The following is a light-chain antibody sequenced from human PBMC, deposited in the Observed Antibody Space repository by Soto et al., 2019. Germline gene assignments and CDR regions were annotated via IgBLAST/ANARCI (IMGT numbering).Light chain of an antibody. V-gene: IGKV3-20*01. J-gene: IGKJ4*01. Sequence: EIVLTQSPGTLSWSPGEIATFSCRSSQTVRGIYLAWYQQKPGQAPRLLIYGGSSRATGIPDRFSGSGSGTDFTLTINSLLPEDFATYYCQQSFNSPLSFGGGTKVDIK. CDR3: QQSFNSPLS. CDR1: QTVRGIY. CDR2: GGS.